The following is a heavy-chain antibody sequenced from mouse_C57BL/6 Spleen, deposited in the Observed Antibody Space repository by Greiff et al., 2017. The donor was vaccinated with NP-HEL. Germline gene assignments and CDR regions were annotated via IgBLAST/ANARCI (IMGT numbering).Heavy chain of an antibody. CDR3: ARGGGAMDY. CDR2: IYPRSGNT. J-gene: IGHJ4*01. Sequence: VKLQESGAELARPGASVKLSCKASGYTFTSYGISWVKQRTGQGLEWIGEIYPRSGNTYYNEKFKGKATLTADKSSSTAYMELRSLTSEDSAVFFCARGGGAMDYWGQGTSVTVSS. CDR1: GYTFTSYG. V-gene: IGHV1-81*01.